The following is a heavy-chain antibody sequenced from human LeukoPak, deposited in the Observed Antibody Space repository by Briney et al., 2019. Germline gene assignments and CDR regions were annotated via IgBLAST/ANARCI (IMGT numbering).Heavy chain of an antibody. CDR3: AGGIGTTVRGYFDF. D-gene: IGHD4-11*01. CDR1: SGSIMNTDLY. Sequence: SETLSLTCTVSSGSIMNTDLYWSWIRQSPGKGLEWIGYIYHDTNTYYNPSLNSRVTMSVDSSKSQFSLRLTSVTAADTAVYYCAGGIGTTVRGYFDFWGQGTQVTVSS. CDR2: IYHDTNT. J-gene: IGHJ4*02. V-gene: IGHV4-30-2*06.